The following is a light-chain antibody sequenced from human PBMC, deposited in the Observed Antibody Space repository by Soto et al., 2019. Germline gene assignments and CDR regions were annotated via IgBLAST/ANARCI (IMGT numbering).Light chain of an antibody. CDR3: QSYDSSLSGPYV. Sequence: SVLAQPPPVSGAPGQRVTISCPGSSSNIRAGYDVHWYQQLPGTAPKLLIYGNSNRPSGVPDRFSGSKSGTSASLAITGLQAEDEADYYCQSYDSSLSGPYVFGTGTKVTVL. CDR1: SSNIRAGYD. CDR2: GNS. J-gene: IGLJ1*01. V-gene: IGLV1-40*01.